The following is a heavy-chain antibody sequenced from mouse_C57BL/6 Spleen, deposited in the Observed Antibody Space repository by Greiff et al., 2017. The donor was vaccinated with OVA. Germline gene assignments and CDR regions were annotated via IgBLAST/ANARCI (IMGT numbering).Heavy chain of an antibody. CDR1: GFSLTSYG. V-gene: IGHV2-9*01. Sequence: VQVVESGPGLVAPSQSLSITCTVSGFSLTSYGVDWVRQPPGKGLEWLGVIWGGGSTNYNSALMSRLSISKDNSKSQVFLKMNSLQTDDTAMYYCAKNYYGSSSPDYAMDYWGQGTSVTVSS. CDR2: IWGGGST. CDR3: AKNYYGSSSPDYAMDY. D-gene: IGHD1-1*01. J-gene: IGHJ4*01.